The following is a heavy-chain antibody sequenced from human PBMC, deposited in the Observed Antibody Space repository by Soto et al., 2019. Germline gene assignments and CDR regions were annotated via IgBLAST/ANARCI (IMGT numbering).Heavy chain of an antibody. V-gene: IGHV4-59*01. CDR3: ARDGYDGSGSPYPAY. CDR2: VYYLGST. CDR1: GGSMSEYF. D-gene: IGHD3-10*01. J-gene: IGHJ4*02. Sequence: SETLSLTCSVSGGSMSEYFWSWIQQSPERGLEWIGYVYYLGSTDYNPSLKSRVTISVDTSKRQFSLRLSSVTAADAAIYYCARDGYDGSGSPYPAYWGPGTQVTVSS.